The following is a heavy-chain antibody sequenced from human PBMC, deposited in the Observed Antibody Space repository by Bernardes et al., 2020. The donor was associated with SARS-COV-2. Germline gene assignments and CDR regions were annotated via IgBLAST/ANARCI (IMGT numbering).Heavy chain of an antibody. Sequence: GSLRLSCAPSGFIFSSYWMHWVRQAPGKGLVWVSRIDTHGSITNYADSVKGRFTISRDNAKNTLYLEMNSLRVEDTAVYYCTRDLAGAASYWGRGTLVTVSS. D-gene: IGHD2-15*01. CDR2: IDTHGSIT. J-gene: IGHJ4*02. CDR3: TRDLAGAASY. CDR1: GFIFSSYW. V-gene: IGHV3-74*01.